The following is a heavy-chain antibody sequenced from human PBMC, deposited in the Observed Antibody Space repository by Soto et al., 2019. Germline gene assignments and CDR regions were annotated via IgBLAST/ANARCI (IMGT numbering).Heavy chain of an antibody. D-gene: IGHD5-12*01. Sequence: EVQLVESGGGLVQPGGSLRLSCAASGFTVSSNYMSWVRQAPGKGLEWVSVIYSGGSTYYADSVKGRLTISRHNSKNTLYLQMNSLRPEDTAVYYCARDHVDGYADYWGQGTLVTVSS. V-gene: IGHV3-53*04. CDR3: ARDHVDGYADY. J-gene: IGHJ4*02. CDR1: GFTVSSNY. CDR2: IYSGGST.